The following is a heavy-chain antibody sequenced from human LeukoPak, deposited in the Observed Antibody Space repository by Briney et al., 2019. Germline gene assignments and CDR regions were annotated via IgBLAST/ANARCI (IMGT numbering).Heavy chain of an antibody. CDR2: ISGSGGST. V-gene: IGHV3-23*01. J-gene: IGHJ4*02. CDR1: GFTFSSYA. Sequence: SGGSLRLSCAASGFTFSSYAMSWVRQAPGKGLEWVSAISGSGGSTYYADSVKGRFTISRDNSKNTLYLQMNSLRAEDTAVYYCAKDRGNIVVVPAAIPTMALDCWGQGTLVTVSS. CDR3: AKDRGNIVVVPAAIPTMALDC. D-gene: IGHD2-2*01.